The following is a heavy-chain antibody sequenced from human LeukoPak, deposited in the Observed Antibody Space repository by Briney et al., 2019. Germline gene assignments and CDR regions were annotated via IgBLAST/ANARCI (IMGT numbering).Heavy chain of an antibody. CDR3: AKSGWQQLAYFDY. CDR2: IRNDGSQK. CDR1: GFTFSYHG. J-gene: IGHJ4*02. Sequence: GGSLRLSCAASGFTFSYHGMHWVRQAPGKGLEWVAFIRNDGSQKYYPDSVKGRFTISRDNSQNTLSLQMNSLRAEDTAVYYCAKSGWQQLAYFDYWGQGTLVTVSS. V-gene: IGHV3-30*02. D-gene: IGHD6-13*01.